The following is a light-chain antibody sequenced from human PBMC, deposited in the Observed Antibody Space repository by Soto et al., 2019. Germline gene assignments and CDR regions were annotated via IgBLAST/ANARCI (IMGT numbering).Light chain of an antibody. V-gene: IGLV1-51*01. CDR2: DDN. CDR1: SSNIGNNY. J-gene: IGLJ1*01. Sequence: QSVLTQPPSVSAAPGQKVTISCSGSSSNIGNNYVSWYQQLPGTAPKLLIYDDNKRPSGIPDRFSGSKSGTSATLGITGLQTGDEADYYCGTWDTSLTRVFGTGTKLTVL. CDR3: GTWDTSLTRV.